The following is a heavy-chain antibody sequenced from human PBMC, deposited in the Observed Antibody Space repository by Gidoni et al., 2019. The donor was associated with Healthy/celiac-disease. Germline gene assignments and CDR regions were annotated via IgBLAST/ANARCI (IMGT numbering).Heavy chain of an antibody. CDR1: GFTFSSYE. V-gene: IGHV3-48*03. CDR2: ISSSGSTI. Sequence: EVQLVESGGGLVQPGGSLRLSCAASGFTFSSYEMNWVRQAPGKGLGWVSYISSSGSTIYYADSVKGRFTISRDNAKNSLYLQMNSLRAEDTAVYYCARDHPKYAFDIWGQGTMVTVSS. CDR3: ARDHPKYAFDI. J-gene: IGHJ3*02.